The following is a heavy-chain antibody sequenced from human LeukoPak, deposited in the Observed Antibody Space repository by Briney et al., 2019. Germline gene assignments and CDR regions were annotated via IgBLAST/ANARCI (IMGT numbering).Heavy chain of an antibody. CDR3: STGSGHAFDI. J-gene: IGHJ3*02. CDR1: GFTFSSYW. V-gene: IGHV3-74*01. CDR2: INSDGSST. Sequence: GGSLRLSCAASGFTFSSYWMHWVRQVPGKGLVWVSRINSDGSSTSYADSVKGRFTISRDNAKNTLYVQMNSLRAEDTAVYYCSTGSGHAFDIWGRGTMGTV. D-gene: IGHD3-10*01.